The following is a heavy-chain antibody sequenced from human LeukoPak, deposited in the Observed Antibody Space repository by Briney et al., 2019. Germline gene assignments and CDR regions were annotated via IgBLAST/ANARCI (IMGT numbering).Heavy chain of an antibody. CDR3: AKAYFGVVSYFDY. CDR1: GFTFSSYA. J-gene: IGHJ4*02. D-gene: IGHD3-3*01. CDR2: ISGSGGST. V-gene: IGHV3-23*01. Sequence: PGGSLRLSCAASGFTFSSYAMSWVRQAPGKGLEWVSAISGSGGSTYYADSVKGRFTISRDTSKNTLYLQMNSLRAEDTAVYYCAKAYFGVVSYFDYWGQGTLVTVSS.